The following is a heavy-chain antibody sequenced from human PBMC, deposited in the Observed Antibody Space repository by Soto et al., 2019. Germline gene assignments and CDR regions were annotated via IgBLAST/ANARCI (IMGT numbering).Heavy chain of an antibody. V-gene: IGHV3-30*09. CDR2: ISYDGSKT. J-gene: IGHJ4*02. CDR1: GFSFISYS. Sequence: GGPLNLSCAPPGFSFISYSFHWVRQAPGRGLEWLAFISYDGSKTDYADSVKGRFAISKDSSPNTLFLQMNSLRPEDTAMYYCARGHYYDSRSPFDHWGQGT. CDR3: ARGHYYDSRSPFDH. D-gene: IGHD3-22*01.